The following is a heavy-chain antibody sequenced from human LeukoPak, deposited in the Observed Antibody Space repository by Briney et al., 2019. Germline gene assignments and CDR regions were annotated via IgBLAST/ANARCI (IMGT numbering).Heavy chain of an antibody. CDR2: IYSGGST. D-gene: IGHD3-22*01. V-gene: IGHV3-53*05. J-gene: IGHJ4*02. CDR3: ARDGDYDSSGYVHFDY. CDR1: GFTVSSNY. Sequence: GGSLRLSCAASGFTVSSNYMSWVRQAPGKGLEWVSVIYSGGSTYYADSVKGRFTISRDNSKNTLYLQMNSLRSEDTAVCYCARDGDYDSSGYVHFDYWGQGTLVTVSS.